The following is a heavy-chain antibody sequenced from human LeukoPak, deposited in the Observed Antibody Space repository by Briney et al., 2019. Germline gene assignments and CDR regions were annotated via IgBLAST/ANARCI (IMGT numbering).Heavy chain of an antibody. CDR2: IGGSGSYT. D-gene: IGHD6-13*01. J-gene: IGHJ6*03. Sequence: GGSLRLSCAASGTTVGSNHLTWVRQAPGKGLEWVAAIGGSGSYTYYADSVKGRFTISRDNSKNTLYLQMNSLRGDDTAVYYCAKDRPPQSHRVAAAAKRFYYMDVWGKGTTVTVSS. CDR1: GTTVGSNH. V-gene: IGHV3-23*01. CDR3: AKDRPPQSHRVAAAAKRFYYMDV.